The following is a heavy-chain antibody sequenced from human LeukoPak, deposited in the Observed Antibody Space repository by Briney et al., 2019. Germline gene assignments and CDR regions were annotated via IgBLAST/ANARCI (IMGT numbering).Heavy chain of an antibody. Sequence: ASVKVSCKASDYRFTTYGVSWVRQAPGQGLEWMGWITGNNGNAKYAQRLQGRVTMTTDTSTSTAYMELRSLRSDDTAVYYCARGTWGYFFDYWGQGTLATVSS. CDR1: DYRFTTYG. D-gene: IGHD3-16*01. CDR2: ITGNNGNA. J-gene: IGHJ4*02. CDR3: ARGTWGYFFDY. V-gene: IGHV1-18*01.